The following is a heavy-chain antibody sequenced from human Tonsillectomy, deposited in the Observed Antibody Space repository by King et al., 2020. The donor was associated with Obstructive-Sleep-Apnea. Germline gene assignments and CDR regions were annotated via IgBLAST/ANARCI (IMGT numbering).Heavy chain of an antibody. CDR1: GFSFSRKA. J-gene: IGHJ4*02. D-gene: IGHD3-22*01. Sequence: VQLVESGGGVVQPGRSLRLSCAASGFSFSRKAMHWVRQAPGKGLEWVAVIWPDGSEKYSADSVEGRFTISRDNSKNTLYLQMDTLRVDETAVYYCAGQLNRSRSNSDNTLVVNRDSLRGDETAVYYCTKEGDYADSSGRRHYFDYWGLGTLVTVSS. CDR2: IWPDGSEK. CDR3: AGQLNRSRSNSDNTLVVNRDSLRGDETAVYYCTKEGDYADSSGRRHYFDY. V-gene: IGHV3-33*01.